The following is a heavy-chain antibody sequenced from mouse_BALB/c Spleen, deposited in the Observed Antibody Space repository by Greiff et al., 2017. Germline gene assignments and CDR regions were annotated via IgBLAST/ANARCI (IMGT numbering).Heavy chain of an antibody. V-gene: IGHV5-6-4*01. Sequence: EVKLVESGGGLVKPGGSLKLSCAASGFTFSSYTMSWVRQTPEKRLEWVATISSGGSYTYYPDSVKGRFTISRDNAKNTLYLQLSSLKSEDTAMYYCTRDYYGSSYFDYWGQGTTLTVSS. CDR3: TRDYYGSSYFDY. CDR2: ISSGGSYT. D-gene: IGHD1-1*01. CDR1: GFTFSSYT. J-gene: IGHJ2*01.